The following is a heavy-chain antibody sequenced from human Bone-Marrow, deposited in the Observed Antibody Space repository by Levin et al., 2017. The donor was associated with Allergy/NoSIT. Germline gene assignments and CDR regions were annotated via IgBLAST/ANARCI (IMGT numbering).Heavy chain of an antibody. V-gene: IGHV3-30*18. J-gene: IGHJ4*02. D-gene: IGHD3-22*01. CDR3: AKDAESSTFYYDSRGYALDF. Sequence: HPGGSLRLSCEASGFSFSNYGMHWVRQAPGKGLEWVGVMSFDGTKKYYADSVKGRFTISRDKSQNTVFLQMNSLRADDTAVYYCAKDAESSTFYYDSRGYALDFWGQGTLVTVSS. CDR1: GFSFSNYG. CDR2: MSFDGTKK.